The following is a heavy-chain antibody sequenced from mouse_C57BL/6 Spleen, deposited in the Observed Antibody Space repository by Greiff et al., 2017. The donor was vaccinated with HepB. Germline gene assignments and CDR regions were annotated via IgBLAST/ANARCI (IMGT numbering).Heavy chain of an antibody. D-gene: IGHD1-1*02. CDR3: ARPGEVGAMDY. CDR1: GYTFTSYW. CDR2: IYPSDSDT. J-gene: IGHJ4*01. Sequence: QVQLQQPGAELVRPGSSVKLSCKASGYTFTSYWMDWVKQRPGQGLEWIGNIYPSDSDTHYNQKFKDKATLTVDKSSSTAYMQLNSLTSEDAAVYFCARPGEVGAMDYWGQGTSVTVSS. V-gene: IGHV1-61*01.